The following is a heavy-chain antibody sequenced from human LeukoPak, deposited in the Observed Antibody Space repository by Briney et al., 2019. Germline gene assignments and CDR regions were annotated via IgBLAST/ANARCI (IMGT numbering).Heavy chain of an antibody. D-gene: IGHD3-3*02. J-gene: IGHJ6*03. CDR1: GFTFSTYS. V-gene: IGHV3-48*02. Sequence: GGSLRLSCVGSGFTFSTYSIKWVRQAPGKGLGWVSHIGGSGSFIYYADSVKGRFTISRDNAKNSVYLQMNSLRDEDTAVYFCARLLATWDYYYMDVWGEGTTVTVSS. CDR3: ARLLATWDYYYMDV. CDR2: IGGSGSFI.